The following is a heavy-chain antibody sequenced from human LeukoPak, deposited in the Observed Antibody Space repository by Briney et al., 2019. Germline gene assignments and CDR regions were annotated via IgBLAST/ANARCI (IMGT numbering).Heavy chain of an antibody. Sequence: GRSLSLSCAASGFPFSSYAMHWVRQAPGRGLEWVAIISYDGSNKYYADSVKGRFTISRDNSKNTLYLQMNSLRAEDTAVYYCARDLGYNLLGFYYYGMDVWGQGTTVTVSS. V-gene: IGHV3-30-3*01. D-gene: IGHD5-24*01. J-gene: IGHJ6*02. CDR1: GFPFSSYA. CDR2: ISYDGSNK. CDR3: ARDLGYNLLGFYYYGMDV.